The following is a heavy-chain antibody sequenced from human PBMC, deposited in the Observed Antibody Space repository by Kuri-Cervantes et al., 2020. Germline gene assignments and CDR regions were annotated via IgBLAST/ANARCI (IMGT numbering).Heavy chain of an antibody. CDR2: IYYSGST. V-gene: IGHV4-31*03. CDR3: ANRLRFLEWFERYPITFDI. Sequence: TLSLTCTVSGGSISSGGYYWSWIRQHPGKGLEWIGYIYYSGSTYYNPSLKSRVTISVDTSKNQFSLKLSSVTAADTAVYYCANRLRFLEWFERYPITFDIWGQGTMVTVSS. D-gene: IGHD3-3*01. J-gene: IGHJ3*02. CDR1: GGSISSGGYY.